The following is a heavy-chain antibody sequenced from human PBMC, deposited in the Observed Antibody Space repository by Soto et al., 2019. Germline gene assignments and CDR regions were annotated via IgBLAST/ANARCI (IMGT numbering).Heavy chain of an antibody. D-gene: IGHD1-26*01. CDR2: INHRGSA. Sequence: SQTLSLTCAVYGGSFRGYCSSLFRQPPGKGLEWIGEINHRGSANYNPSVKSRVTISVDTSKNQFSLKLNSVTAADTAMYYCARGSRVKIPAATGRDYYYHGLDVWAQGTAVT. CDR1: GGSFRGYC. J-gene: IGHJ6*02. CDR3: ARGSRVKIPAATGRDYYYHGLDV. V-gene: IGHV4-34*01.